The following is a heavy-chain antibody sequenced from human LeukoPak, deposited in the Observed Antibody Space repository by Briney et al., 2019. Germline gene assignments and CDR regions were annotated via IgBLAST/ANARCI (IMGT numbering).Heavy chain of an antibody. J-gene: IGHJ1*01. D-gene: IGHD2-2*03. CDR3: ARGMDAEAFQN. Sequence: ASVKVSCKASGYTFTSYDINWVRQATGQGLEWMGWMNPNSGNTGYAQKFQGRVTMTKNTSITTAYMELSSLRSEDTAVYYCARGMDAEAFQNWGQGTLVTVSS. CDR2: MNPNSGNT. CDR1: GYTFTSYD. V-gene: IGHV1-8*01.